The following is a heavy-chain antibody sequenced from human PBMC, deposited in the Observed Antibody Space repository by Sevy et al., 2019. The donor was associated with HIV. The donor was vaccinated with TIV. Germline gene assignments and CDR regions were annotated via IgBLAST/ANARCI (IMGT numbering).Heavy chain of an antibody. D-gene: IGHD6-13*01. J-gene: IGHJ6*03. Sequence: SETLSLTCTVSGGSISSSSYYWGWIRQPPGKGLEWIGSIYYSGSTYYNPSLKSRVTISVDTSKNQFSLKLSSVTAADTAVYCCARLHSSSWYLGVPPYYYYYMDVWGKGTTVTVSS. V-gene: IGHV4-39*01. CDR1: GGSISSSSYY. CDR2: IYYSGST. CDR3: ARLHSSSWYLGVPPYYYYYMDV.